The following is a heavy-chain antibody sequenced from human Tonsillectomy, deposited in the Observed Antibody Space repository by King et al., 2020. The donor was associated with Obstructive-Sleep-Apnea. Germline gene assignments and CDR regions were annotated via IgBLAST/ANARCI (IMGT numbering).Heavy chain of an antibody. V-gene: IGHV4-38-2*02. CDR1: SYSISRGYY. D-gene: IGHD7-27*01. CDR2: IYHTGRT. Sequence: LQLQESGPGLVKPSETLSLMCTVSSYSISRGYYWGWIRQPPGKGLEWIGSIYHTGRTYYNPSLKSRVTMSVDTSKNQFSLRLNSVTAADTAVYYCAGCDWGSFLGYFDYWGQGTLVTVSS. CDR3: AGCDWGSFLGYFDY. J-gene: IGHJ4*02.